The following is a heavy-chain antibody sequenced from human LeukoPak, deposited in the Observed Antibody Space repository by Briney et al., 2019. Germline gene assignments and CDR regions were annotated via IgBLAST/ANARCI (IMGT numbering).Heavy chain of an antibody. CDR2: ISSSSSYI. D-gene: IGHD6-13*01. CDR1: GFTFSSYS. CDR3: ARGYSSSWHHYYYYMDV. V-gene: IGHV3-21*01. Sequence: GGSLRLSCAASGFTFSSYSMNWVRQAPGKGLEWVSSISSSSSYIYYADSVKGRFTISRDNAKNSLYLQMNSLGAEDTAVYYCARGYSSSWHHYYYYMDVWGKGTTVTVSS. J-gene: IGHJ6*03.